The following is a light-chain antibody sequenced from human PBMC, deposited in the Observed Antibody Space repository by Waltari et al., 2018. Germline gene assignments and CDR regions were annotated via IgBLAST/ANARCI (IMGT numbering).Light chain of an antibody. CDR1: ENVGTN. V-gene: IGKV3-15*01. J-gene: IGKJ1*01. CDR2: EAS. CDR3: HQYSNWPQT. Sequence: EIVMTQSPAALSVSPGERATLSCRASENVGTNLGWYQQKSGQPPRLLMFEASTRATGVPDRCSASGSGTDFALTISDLQSEDFGVYYCHQYSNWPQTFGQGTKVE.